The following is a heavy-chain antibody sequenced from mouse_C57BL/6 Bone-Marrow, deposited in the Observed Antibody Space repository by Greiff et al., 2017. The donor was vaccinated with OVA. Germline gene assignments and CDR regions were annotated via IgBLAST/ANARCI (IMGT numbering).Heavy chain of an antibody. Sequence: VQLMESGGDLVKPGGSLKLSCAASGFTFSSYGMSWVRQTPDKRLEWVATISSGGSYTYYPDSVKGRFTISRDNAKNTLYLQMSSLKSEDTAMYYCARYSPYDYYAMDYWGQGTSVTVSS. V-gene: IGHV5-6*01. CDR1: GFTFSSYG. CDR2: ISSGGSYT. CDR3: ARYSPYDYYAMDY. J-gene: IGHJ4*01. D-gene: IGHD6-5*01.